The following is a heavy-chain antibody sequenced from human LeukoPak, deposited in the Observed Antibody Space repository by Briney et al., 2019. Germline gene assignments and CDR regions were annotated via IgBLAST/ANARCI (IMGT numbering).Heavy chain of an antibody. CDR1: GFTFSRYG. CDR3: ARDKSWTYGGILGAFDM. V-gene: IGHV3-30*03. CDR2: ISYDGSNK. D-gene: IGHD4-23*01. J-gene: IGHJ3*02. Sequence: GGSLRLSCAASGFTFSRYGMHWVRQAPGKGLEWVAVISYDGSNKYYVDSVKGRFTISKDNSKNTLYLQMNSLRAEDTAVYYCARDKSWTYGGILGAFDMWGRGTMVTVSS.